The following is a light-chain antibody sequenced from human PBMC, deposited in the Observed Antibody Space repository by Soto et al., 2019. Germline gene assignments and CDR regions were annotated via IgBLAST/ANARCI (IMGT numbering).Light chain of an antibody. J-gene: IGLJ1*01. V-gene: IGLV2-14*01. Sequence: QSALTQPASVSGSPGQSITISCTGTSSDVGGYKFVSWYQQHPDKAPKLMIYEVSHRPSGVSNRFSGSKSGNTASLTISGLQAEDEADYYCSSYTTSSTLEVFGTGTK. CDR1: SSDVGGYKF. CDR3: SSYTTSSTLEV. CDR2: EVS.